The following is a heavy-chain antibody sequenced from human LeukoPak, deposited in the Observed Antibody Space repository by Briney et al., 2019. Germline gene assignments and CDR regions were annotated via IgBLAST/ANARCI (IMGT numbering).Heavy chain of an antibody. Sequence: SETLSLTCTVSGCSITGYHWSWIRQPPGKGLEWIGCIYYSGSTYYNPSLKSRVTISVDTSKNQFSLKLSSMTAADTAVYYCARGGDGGNSAIYYFDYWGQGTLVTVSS. CDR1: GCSITGYH. J-gene: IGHJ4*02. CDR2: IYYSGST. D-gene: IGHD4-23*01. V-gene: IGHV4-59*06. CDR3: ARGGDGGNSAIYYFDY.